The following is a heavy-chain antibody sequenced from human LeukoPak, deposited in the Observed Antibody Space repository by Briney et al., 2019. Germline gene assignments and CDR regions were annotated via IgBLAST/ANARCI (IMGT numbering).Heavy chain of an antibody. Sequence: GDSLKISCEASGYYFTNYWIGWVRKMPGKGLEWMGIIYPADSDTKYSPSLQGQVTISADKSISTAYLQWSSLKASDTAMYYCARLRKGWFGDLSFDYWGQGTALTVSS. CDR2: IYPADSDT. D-gene: IGHD3-10*01. CDR3: ARLRKGWFGDLSFDY. CDR1: GYYFTNYW. V-gene: IGHV5-51*01. J-gene: IGHJ4*02.